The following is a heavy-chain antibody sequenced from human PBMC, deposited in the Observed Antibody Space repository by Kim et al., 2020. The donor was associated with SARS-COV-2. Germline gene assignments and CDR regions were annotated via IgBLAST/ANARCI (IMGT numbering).Heavy chain of an antibody. CDR2: IIPMFGTT. D-gene: IGHD2-2*01. V-gene: IGHV1-69*13. CDR1: GGTFSSYA. J-gene: IGHJ4*02. Sequence: SVKVSCKASGGTFSSYAISWVRQAPGQGLEWMGGIIPMFGTTNYAQKFQGRVTITADESTSTAYMEVSSLRFEDTAVYYCARGKYSSTSVGIDYWGQGTLVTVSS. CDR3: ARGKYSSTSVGIDY.